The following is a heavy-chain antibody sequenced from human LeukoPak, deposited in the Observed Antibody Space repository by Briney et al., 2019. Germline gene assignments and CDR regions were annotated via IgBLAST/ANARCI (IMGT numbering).Heavy chain of an antibody. CDR2: IYSGGST. J-gene: IGHJ4*02. CDR1: GFTVSSNY. CDR3: AKRRYDSSGHFDS. Sequence: PGGSLRLSCAASGFTVSSNYMSWVRQAPGKGLEWVSVIYSGGSTNYADSVKGRFTISRDNSKNTLYLQMNSLRAEDTAVYYCAKRRYDSSGHFDSWGQGTLVTVSS. D-gene: IGHD3-22*01. V-gene: IGHV3-53*01.